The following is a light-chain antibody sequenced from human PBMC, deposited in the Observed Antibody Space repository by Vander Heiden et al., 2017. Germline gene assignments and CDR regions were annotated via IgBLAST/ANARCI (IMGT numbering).Light chain of an antibody. CDR3: QVWDSSSDHFV. V-gene: IGLV3-21*02. CDR2: DDS. CDR1: NIGSKS. Sequence: SPVLPPPPPVSVTPGPPARITWGGNNIGSKSVHWYQQKPGQAPVLVVYDDSERPSGIPERFSGSNSGNTTTLTISRVEAGDEADYYCQVWDSSSDHFVFGGGTKLTVL. J-gene: IGLJ2*01.